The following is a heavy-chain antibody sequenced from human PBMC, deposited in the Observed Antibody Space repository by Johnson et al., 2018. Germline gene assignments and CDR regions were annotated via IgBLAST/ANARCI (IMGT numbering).Heavy chain of an antibody. V-gene: IGHV4-59*01. CDR2: IHSSGRT. CDR3: ARDFGHSGSPFQH. J-gene: IGHJ1*01. CDR1: GDSISSYY. D-gene: IGHD1-26*01. Sequence: QVQLQESGPGLVKPSETLSLTCTVSGDSISSYYWNWIRQPPGKGLAWIGYIHSSGRTNYNPSLKSRGTLSGDTSKNQFTLKRRSLTAADTAVYYCARDFGHSGSPFQHWGQGTLVTVSS.